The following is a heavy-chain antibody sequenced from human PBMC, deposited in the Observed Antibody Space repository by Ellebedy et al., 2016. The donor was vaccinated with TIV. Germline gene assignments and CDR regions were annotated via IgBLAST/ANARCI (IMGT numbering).Heavy chain of an antibody. D-gene: IGHD3-10*01. V-gene: IGHV5-51*01. J-gene: IGHJ4*02. CDR3: ARLHYYGSGSYLNHFDY. Sequence: GESLKISCKGSGYSFTSYWIGWVRQMPGKGLEWMGIIYPGDSDTRYSPSFQGQVTISADKSISTAYLQWSSLKASDTTMYFCARLHYYGSGSYLNHFDYWGQGTLVTVSS. CDR1: GYSFTSYW. CDR2: IYPGDSDT.